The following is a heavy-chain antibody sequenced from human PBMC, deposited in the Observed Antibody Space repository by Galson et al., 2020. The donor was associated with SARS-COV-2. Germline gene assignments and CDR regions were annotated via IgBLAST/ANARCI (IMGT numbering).Heavy chain of an antibody. Sequence: GGSLRLSCAASGFTFSSYAMHWVRQAPGKGLEWVALISYDGSNKYYADSVKGRFTISRNNSKNTLYLQMNSLRAEDTAVYYCARDHGSAFDIWGQGTMVTVSS. CDR2: ISYDGSNK. V-gene: IGHV3-30-3*01. CDR1: GFTFSSYA. J-gene: IGHJ3*02. CDR3: ARDHGSAFDI.